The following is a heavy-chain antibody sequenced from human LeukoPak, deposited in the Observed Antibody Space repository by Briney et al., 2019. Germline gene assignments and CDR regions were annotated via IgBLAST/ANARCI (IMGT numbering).Heavy chain of an antibody. CDR2: ISSSSSTI. D-gene: IGHD3-22*01. J-gene: IGHJ4*02. Sequence: AGGSLRLSCAASGFTFSSYSMNWVRQAPGKGLEWVSYISSSSSTIYYADSVKGRFTISRDNAKNSLYLQMNSLRAEDTAVYYCASWADYYDSSGYSDWGQGTLVTVSS. CDR1: GFTFSSYS. CDR3: ASWADYYDSSGYSD. V-gene: IGHV3-48*01.